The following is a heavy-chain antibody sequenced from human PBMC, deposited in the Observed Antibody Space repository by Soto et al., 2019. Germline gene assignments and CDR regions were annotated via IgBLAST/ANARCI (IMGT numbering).Heavy chain of an antibody. J-gene: IGHJ6*02. CDR2: IYYSGST. D-gene: IGHD3-9*01. CDR1: GCSISRGGYY. Sequence: SEALSLTCPVSGCSISRGGYYWSWIRQHPGKGLEWIGYIYYSGSTYYNPSLKSRVTISVDTSKNQFSLKLSSVTAADTAVYYCARAGPYDILTGYYNGMDVWGQGTTVTVSS. V-gene: IGHV4-31*03. CDR3: ARAGPYDILTGYYNGMDV.